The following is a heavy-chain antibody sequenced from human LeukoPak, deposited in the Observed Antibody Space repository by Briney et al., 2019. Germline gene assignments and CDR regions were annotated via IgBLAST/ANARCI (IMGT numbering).Heavy chain of an antibody. J-gene: IGHJ4*02. CDR2: IYYSGST. Sequence: PSETLSLTCTVSGGSISSSSYYWTWIRQPPGKGLEWIGYIYYSGSTNYNPSLKSRVTMSVDTSKNQFSLKLSSVTAADTAVYYCARDRLGEPIDYWGRGTLVTVSS. V-gene: IGHV4-61*01. D-gene: IGHD3-16*01. CDR1: GGSISSSSYY. CDR3: ARDRLGEPIDY.